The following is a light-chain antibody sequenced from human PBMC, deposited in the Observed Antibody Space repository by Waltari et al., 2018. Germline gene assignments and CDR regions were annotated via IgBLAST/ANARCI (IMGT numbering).Light chain of an antibody. J-gene: IGKJ2*01. CDR3: QHRSARPMYT. CDR2: DAS. Sequence: EIVLTQSPATLSLSPGERATLSCRASQIIGTYLAWYQQKPGKAPRLLMYDASHRASGTPVRISGSASGTDFTLAISSLEPEDFAVYYCQHRSARPMYTFGQGTKLEIK. CDR1: QIIGTY. V-gene: IGKV3-11*01.